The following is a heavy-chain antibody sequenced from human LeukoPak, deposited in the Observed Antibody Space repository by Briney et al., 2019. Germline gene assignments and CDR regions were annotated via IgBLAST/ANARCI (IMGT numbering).Heavy chain of an antibody. Sequence: GGSLRLSCAAFGFTFSSYGMSWVRQAPGKGLEWVSAISGSGGSTYYADSVKGRFTISRDNSKNTLYLQMNSLRAEDTAVYYCAEAPYYDILTGYYNFDYWGQGTLVTVSS. CDR1: GFTFSSYG. CDR3: AEAPYYDILTGYYNFDY. V-gene: IGHV3-23*01. CDR2: ISGSGGST. J-gene: IGHJ4*02. D-gene: IGHD3-9*01.